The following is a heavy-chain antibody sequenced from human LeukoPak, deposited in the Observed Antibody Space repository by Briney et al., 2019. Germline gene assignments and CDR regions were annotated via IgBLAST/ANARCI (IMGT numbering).Heavy chain of an antibody. CDR1: GGSISSSSYY. CDR2: IYYSGST. Sequence: SETLSLTCTVSGGSISSSSYYWGWIRQPPGKGLEWIGSIYYSGSTYYTPSLKSRVTISVDTSKNQFSLNLSSVTAADTAVYYCASGYYDYVWGSYRHDYWGQGTLVTVSS. V-gene: IGHV4-39*01. CDR3: ASGYYDYVWGSYRHDY. D-gene: IGHD3-16*02. J-gene: IGHJ4*02.